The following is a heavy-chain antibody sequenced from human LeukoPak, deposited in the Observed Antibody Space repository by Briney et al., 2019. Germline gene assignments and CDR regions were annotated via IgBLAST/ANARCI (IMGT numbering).Heavy chain of an antibody. D-gene: IGHD3-22*01. CDR2: ISGSGGST. V-gene: IGHV3-23*01. CDR1: GFIFSSYA. J-gene: IGHJ5*02. CDR3: AKDRYYYDSSGYHNWFDP. Sequence: GGSLRLSCAASGFIFSSYAMSWVRQAAGKGLEWVSAISGSGGSTYYADSVKGRFTISSDNSKNTLYLQMNSLRAEDTAVYYCAKDRYYYDSSGYHNWFDPWGQGTLVTVSS.